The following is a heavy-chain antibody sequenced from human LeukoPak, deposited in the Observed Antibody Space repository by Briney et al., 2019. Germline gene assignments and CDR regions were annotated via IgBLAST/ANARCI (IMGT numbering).Heavy chain of an antibody. J-gene: IGHJ4*02. V-gene: IGHV4-34*01. D-gene: IGHD3-22*01. CDR2: INHSGST. CDR3: ARGGSSGYYYYDSSGYFHPFDY. Sequence: SETLSLTCAVYGGSFSGYYWSWIRQPPGKGLEWIGEINHSGSTNYNPSLKRRVTISVDTSKNQFSLKLSSVTAADTAVYYCARGGSSGYYYYDSSGYFHPFDYWGQGTLVTVSS. CDR1: GGSFSGYY.